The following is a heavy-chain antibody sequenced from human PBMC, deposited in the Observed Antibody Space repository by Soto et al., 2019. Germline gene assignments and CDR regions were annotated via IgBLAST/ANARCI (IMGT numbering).Heavy chain of an antibody. J-gene: IGHJ4*02. CDR2: LSINGGST. CDR3: VKGEYYYDSGAYYPFDY. CDR1: GFTVIIYG. D-gene: IGHD3-22*01. V-gene: IGHV3-64D*06. Sequence: GSLRLSCSASGFTVIIYGMHWVRQAPGKGLEYVSSLSINGGSTHYADSVKGRFAISRDNSKNTVYLQMSSLRAEDTAVYYCVKGEYYYDSGAYYPFDYWGQGTLVTVSS.